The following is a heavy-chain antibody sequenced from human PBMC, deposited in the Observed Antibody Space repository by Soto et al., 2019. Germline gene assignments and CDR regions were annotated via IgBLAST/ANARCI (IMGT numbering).Heavy chain of an antibody. CDR2: IHYRANS. J-gene: IGHJ5*02. V-gene: IGHV4-39*01. D-gene: IGHD3-3*02. CDR1: GDSISSSSYY. Sequence: SETLSLTCAVSGDSISSSSYYWAWMRQPPGKGLEWIGSIHYRANSYYSPSLKSRITISVDTSKNQISLRLSSVTAADTAVYYCARPLQLAVSGFDPWGQGTLVTVSS. CDR3: ARPLQLAVSGFDP.